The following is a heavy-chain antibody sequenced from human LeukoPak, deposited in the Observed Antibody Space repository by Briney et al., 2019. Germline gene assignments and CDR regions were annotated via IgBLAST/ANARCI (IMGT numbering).Heavy chain of an antibody. V-gene: IGHV4-59*12. Sequence: PSETLSLTCTVSGGSISSYYWSWIRQPPGKGLEWIGYIYYSGSTNYNPSLKSRVTISGDTSKNQFSLKLTSVTAADTAVYYCARDATIAAPLMSWGQGTLVIVSS. D-gene: IGHD6-13*01. CDR2: IYYSGST. J-gene: IGHJ4*02. CDR3: ARDATIAAPLMS. CDR1: GGSISSYY.